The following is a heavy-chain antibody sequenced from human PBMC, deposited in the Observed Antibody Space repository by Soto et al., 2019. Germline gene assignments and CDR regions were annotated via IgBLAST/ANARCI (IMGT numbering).Heavy chain of an antibody. V-gene: IGHV2-5*02. CDR3: VHSHVLRGFGFDS. D-gene: IGHD3-10*01. CDR1: ELSLSTSGVG. Sequence: QITLKESGPTLVEPTQTLTLTCTFSELSLSTSGVGVGWIRQPPGKALEWLALIYWDDDKRYSPSLKSRLTTPXLXXNNPVVLTMTTMDPVDTATYYCVHSHVLRGFGFDSWGQGTLVTVPS. CDR2: IYWDDDK. J-gene: IGHJ4*02.